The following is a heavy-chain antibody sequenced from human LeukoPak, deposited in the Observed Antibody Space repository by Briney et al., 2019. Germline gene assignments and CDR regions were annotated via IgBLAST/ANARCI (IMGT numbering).Heavy chain of an antibody. CDR3: ARDSYYYGSGSAFDY. Sequence: SVKDSCKASGGTFSSYAISWVRQAPGQGLEWMGRIIPIFGTANYAQKFQGRVTITTDESTSTAYMELSSLRSEDTAVYYCARDSYYYGSGSAFDYWGQGTLVTVSS. J-gene: IGHJ4*02. CDR1: GGTFSSYA. CDR2: IIPIFGTA. V-gene: IGHV1-69*05. D-gene: IGHD3-10*01.